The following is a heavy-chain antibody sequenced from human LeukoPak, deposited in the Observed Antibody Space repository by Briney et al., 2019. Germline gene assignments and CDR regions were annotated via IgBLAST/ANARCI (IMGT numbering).Heavy chain of an antibody. D-gene: IGHD5-12*01. V-gene: IGHV4-34*01. CDR1: GGSFSGYY. Sequence: SETLSLTYAVYGGSFSGYYWSWIRQPPGKGLEWTGEINHSGSTNYNPSLKSRVTLSVDTSKNQFSLKLSSVTAADTAVYYCARDKRRNSGYDRYYYYGMDVWGQGTTVTVSS. CDR2: INHSGST. CDR3: ARDKRRNSGYDRYYYYGMDV. J-gene: IGHJ6*02.